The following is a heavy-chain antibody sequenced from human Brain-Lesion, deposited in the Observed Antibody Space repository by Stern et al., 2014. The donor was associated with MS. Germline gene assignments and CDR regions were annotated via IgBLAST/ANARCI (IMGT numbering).Heavy chain of an antibody. CDR2: ISWNSGPI. CDR1: GFTFDDYA. V-gene: IGHV3-9*01. D-gene: IGHD1-14*01. Sequence: EVQLLESGGDLVQPGRSLRLSCGAFGFTFDDYAMHWVRQAPGKGLEWVAGISWNSGPIGYADSVKGRFTTSRDNAYSSLYLQMNSLRPEDTALYYCVRDITGSSAYFAYWGQGTLVTVSS. J-gene: IGHJ4*02. CDR3: VRDITGSSAYFAY.